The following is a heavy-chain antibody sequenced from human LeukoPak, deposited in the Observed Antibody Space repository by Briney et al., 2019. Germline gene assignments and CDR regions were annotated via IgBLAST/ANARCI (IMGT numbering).Heavy chain of an antibody. CDR3: ARGARKGDDYGGFFDY. V-gene: IGHV3-30*03. CDR1: GFAFSTYG. Sequence: PGRSLRLSCAASGFAFSTYGMHWVRQAPGKGLEWVAVISYDGSNKDFADSVKGRFTFSRDNSKNTLYLQMNSLRAEDTAVYYCARGARKGDDYGGFFDYWGQGTLVTVSS. CDR2: ISYDGSNK. J-gene: IGHJ4*02. D-gene: IGHD4-23*01.